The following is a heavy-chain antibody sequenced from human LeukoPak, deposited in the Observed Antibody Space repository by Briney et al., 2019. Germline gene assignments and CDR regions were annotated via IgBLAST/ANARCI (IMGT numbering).Heavy chain of an antibody. D-gene: IGHD1-26*01. CDR2: FHHGGNT. Sequence: SETLSLTCTVSGGSISSYYWSWIRQPPGKGLEWIGFFHHGGNTYYNPSLQSRLTMSVDTSKNQFSLKVSSLTTADTAVYYCAKGIGGSSAAYWGHGSLVTVSS. CDR1: GGSISSYY. CDR3: AKGIGGSSAAY. J-gene: IGHJ4*01. V-gene: IGHV4-59*04.